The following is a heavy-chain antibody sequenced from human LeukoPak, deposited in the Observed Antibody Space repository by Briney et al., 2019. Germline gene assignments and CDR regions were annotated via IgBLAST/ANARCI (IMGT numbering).Heavy chain of an antibody. V-gene: IGHV4-59*08. D-gene: IGHD1-26*01. J-gene: IGHJ4*02. CDR1: GGSLSNYY. Sequence: SETLSLTCTVSGGSLSNYYWSWVRLPPGKGLEWIGYNYYSGSTNYNPSLKSRVTISVDTSKNQFSLQLSSVTAADTAMYYCARSGTVGAMPVWGQGTLVTVSS. CDR2: NYYSGST. CDR3: ARSGTVGAMPV.